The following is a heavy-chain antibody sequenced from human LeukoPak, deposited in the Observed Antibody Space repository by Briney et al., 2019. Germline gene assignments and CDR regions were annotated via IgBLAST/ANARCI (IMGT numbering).Heavy chain of an antibody. J-gene: IGHJ4*02. CDR1: GFSITDHY. V-gene: IGHV3-72*01. D-gene: IGHD4-17*01. CDR2: TRNKPNGYTT. CDR3: TRVRHGDYFDY. Sequence: GGPLRLSCAASGFSITDHYMDWVRQAPGKGLEWVGRTRNKPNGYTTDYGTSVKGRFTVSRDDSENSLYLQVNSLKTEDTAVYYCTRVRHGDYFDYWGQGTLVTVSS.